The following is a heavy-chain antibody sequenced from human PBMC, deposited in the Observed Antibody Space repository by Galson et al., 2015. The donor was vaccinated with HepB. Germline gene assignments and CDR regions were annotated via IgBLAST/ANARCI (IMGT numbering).Heavy chain of an antibody. CDR2: INPNSGGT. D-gene: IGHD3-22*01. CDR1: GYTFTGYY. CDR3: ARDFYYDSSGAFDI. J-gene: IGHJ3*02. V-gene: IGHV1-2*02. Sequence: SVKVSCKASGYTFTGYYMHWVRQAPGQGLEWMGWINPNSGGTNYAQKFQGRVTMTRDTSITTVYMELSRLRSDDTAVYYCARDFYYDSSGAFDIWGQGTMVTVSS.